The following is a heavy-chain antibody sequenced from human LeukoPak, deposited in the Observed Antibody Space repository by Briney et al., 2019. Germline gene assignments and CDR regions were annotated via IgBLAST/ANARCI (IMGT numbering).Heavy chain of an antibody. V-gene: IGHV1-8*03. CDR1: GYTFTSYD. CDR2: MNPNSGNT. J-gene: IGHJ4*02. CDR3: ARALITMVRGATTASGY. Sequence: ASVKVSCKASGYTFTSYDINWVRQATGQGLEWMGWMNPNSGNTGYAQKFQGRVTITRNTSISTAYMELSSLGSEDTAVYYCARALITMVRGATTASGYWGQGTLVTVSS. D-gene: IGHD3-10*01.